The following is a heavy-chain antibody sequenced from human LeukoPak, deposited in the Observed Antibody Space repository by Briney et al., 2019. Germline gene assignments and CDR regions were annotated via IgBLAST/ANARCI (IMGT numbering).Heavy chain of an antibody. CDR1: GFTVSNNY. CDR3: ARGDY. Sequence: PGGSLRLSCAASGFTVSNNYISWVRQAPGKGLEWVSSISSSSSYIYYADSVKGRFTISRDNAKNSLYLQMNSLRAEDTAVYYCARGDYWGQGTLVTVSS. J-gene: IGHJ4*02. V-gene: IGHV3-21*01. CDR2: ISSSSSYI.